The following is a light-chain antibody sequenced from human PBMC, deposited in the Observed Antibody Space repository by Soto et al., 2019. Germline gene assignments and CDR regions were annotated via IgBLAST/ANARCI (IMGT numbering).Light chain of an antibody. CDR2: DVT. V-gene: IGLV2-11*01. J-gene: IGLJ3*02. CDR1: TSDIGGYNF. CDR3: CSYAGSYTLWV. Sequence: QSALTQPRPVPGPPGQSVTISSTATTSDIGGYNFVSCYQQHPGKAPQLIIYDVTNRPSGVPDRFSGSKSGNTASLTISGLQAEDEADYYCCSYAGSYTLWVFGGGTKLTVL.